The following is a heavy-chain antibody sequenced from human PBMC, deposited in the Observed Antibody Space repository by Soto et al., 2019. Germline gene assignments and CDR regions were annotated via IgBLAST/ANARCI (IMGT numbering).Heavy chain of an antibody. CDR1: GGSISSSNW. Sequence: QVQLQESGPGLVKPSGTLSLTCAVSGGSISSSNWWSWVRQPPGKGLEWIGEIYHSGSTNYNPSLKSRVTISVDKSKNQFSLKLSSVTAADTAVYYCARVPRSGDELGYCSGGSCYSDYYYGMDVWGQGTTVTVSS. CDR2: IYHSGST. J-gene: IGHJ6*02. V-gene: IGHV4-4*02. CDR3: ARVPRSGDELGYCSGGSCYSDYYYGMDV. D-gene: IGHD2-15*01.